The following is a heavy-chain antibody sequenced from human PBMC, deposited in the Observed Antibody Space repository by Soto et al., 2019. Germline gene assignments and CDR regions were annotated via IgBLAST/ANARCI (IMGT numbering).Heavy chain of an antibody. CDR3: ARSREQLAHFDY. D-gene: IGHD6-6*01. J-gene: IGHJ4*02. CDR1: GGSFSGYY. V-gene: IGHV4-34*01. CDR2: INHSGST. Sequence: QVQLQQWGAGLLKPSETLSLTCAVYGGSFSGYYWSWIRQPPGKGLEWIGEINHSGSTNYNPSLKSRGAISVDTSKNQFSLKLSSVTAADTAVYYCARSREQLAHFDYWGQGTLVTVSS.